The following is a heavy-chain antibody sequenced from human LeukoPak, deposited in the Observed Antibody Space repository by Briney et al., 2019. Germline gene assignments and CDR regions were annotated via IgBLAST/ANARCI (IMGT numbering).Heavy chain of an antibody. Sequence: ASVKVSCKASGYTFTSYGISWVRQAPGQGLEWMGWISAYNGNTNYAQKLQARVTMTTDTSTSTAYMELRSLRSDDTAVYYCARERVLRYFDWHHYYMDVWGKGTTVTVSS. CDR2: ISAYNGNT. V-gene: IGHV1-18*01. CDR1: GYTFTSYG. D-gene: IGHD3-9*01. CDR3: ARERVLRYFDWHHYYMDV. J-gene: IGHJ6*03.